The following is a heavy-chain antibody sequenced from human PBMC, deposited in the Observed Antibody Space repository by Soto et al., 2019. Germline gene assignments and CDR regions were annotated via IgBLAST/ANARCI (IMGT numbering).Heavy chain of an antibody. CDR2: ISYDGSNK. V-gene: IGHV3-30*18. D-gene: IGHD5-12*01. Sequence: GGSLRLSCAASGFTFSSYGMHWVRQAPGKGLEWVAVISYDGSNKYYADSVKGRFTISRDNSKNTLYLQMNSLRAEDTAVYYCAKDVDIPIRYYFDYWGQGTLVTVSS. CDR1: GFTFSSYG. J-gene: IGHJ4*02. CDR3: AKDVDIPIRYYFDY.